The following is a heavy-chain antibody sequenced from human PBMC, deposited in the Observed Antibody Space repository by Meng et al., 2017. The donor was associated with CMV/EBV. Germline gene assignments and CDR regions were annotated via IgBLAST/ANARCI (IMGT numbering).Heavy chain of an antibody. CDR1: GGPSSSSRYY. D-gene: IGHD3-16*01. V-gene: IGHV4-39*07. CDR2: IYYSGST. J-gene: IGHJ6*02. Sequence: SETLSLTCIVSGGPSSSSRYYWGWIRQPPGKGLEWIGSIYYSGSTYYSSSLKSRVTISVDTSKNQVSLKLSSVTASDTAVYYCARGGALSTFGLDVWGQGTTVTVSS. CDR3: ARGGALSTFGLDV.